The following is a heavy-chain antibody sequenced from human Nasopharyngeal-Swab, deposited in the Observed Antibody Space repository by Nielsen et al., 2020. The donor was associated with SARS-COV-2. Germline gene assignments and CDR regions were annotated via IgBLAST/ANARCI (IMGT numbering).Heavy chain of an antibody. CDR1: GGTFSSYA. V-gene: IGHV1-69*13. CDR2: IIPIFGTA. D-gene: IGHD2-2*01. Sequence: SVQVTSKASGGTFSSYAISWVRQAAGQGLEWMGGIIPIFGTANYAQKFQGRVTITADVSTSTAYMELSSLRSEDTAVYYCARVVPAALGGMDVWGQGTTVTVSS. CDR3: ARVVPAALGGMDV. J-gene: IGHJ6*02.